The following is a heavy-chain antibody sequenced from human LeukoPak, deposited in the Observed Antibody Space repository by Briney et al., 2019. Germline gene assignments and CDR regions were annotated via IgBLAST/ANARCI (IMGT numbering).Heavy chain of an antibody. J-gene: IGHJ4*02. CDR1: GFSFSSYT. CDR3: VKAHVDTALYDY. Sequence: TGGSLRLPCSASGFSFSSYTKYWVRQAPGKGLEYVSAISSNGDRTYCADSVKGTFTISRGNSKNKLYLQMSSLRPEETAVYYCVKAHVDTALYDYWGQGTLVTVSS. D-gene: IGHD5-18*01. V-gene: IGHV3-64D*06. CDR2: ISSNGDRT.